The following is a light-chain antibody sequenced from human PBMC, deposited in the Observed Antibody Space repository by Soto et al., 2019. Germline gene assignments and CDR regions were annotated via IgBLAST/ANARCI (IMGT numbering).Light chain of an antibody. CDR1: QSISSY. CDR2: AAS. J-gene: IGKJ2*02. V-gene: IGKV1-39*01. Sequence: DIQMTQSPSSLSASVGDRVTITCRASQSISSYLNWYQQNPGKAPKLLIYAASSLQSGVPSRFSGSGSGTDFTLTISSLQPEEFATYYCQQSYSTPRTFGQGTKLEIK. CDR3: QQSYSTPRT.